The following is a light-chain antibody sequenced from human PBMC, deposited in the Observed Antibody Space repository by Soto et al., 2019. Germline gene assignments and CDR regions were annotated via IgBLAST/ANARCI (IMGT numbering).Light chain of an antibody. J-gene: IGKJ5*01. CDR1: QSVRRY. CDR3: QQRNNWHPIT. Sequence: EILFTQSPATLSLSPGERATLSCRASQSVRRYLAWYQQKPGQAPRLIIYGASTRANGIPARFSGSGSETDFTLTITSLEPEDFAFYYCQQRNNWHPITFGQGTRLEIK. V-gene: IGKV3-11*01. CDR2: GAS.